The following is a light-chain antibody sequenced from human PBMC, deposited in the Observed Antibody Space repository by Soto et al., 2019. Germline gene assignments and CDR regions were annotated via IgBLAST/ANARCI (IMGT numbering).Light chain of an antibody. CDR1: QSVSSN. Sequence: ELVMTQSPATLSVSPGESATLSCRASQSVSSNLAWYQQKPGQAPRLLIYGASTRATGIPARFSGSGSGTEFTLTISSLQSEDFAVYYCQQYNNWPPLTFGGGTKVEIK. V-gene: IGKV3-15*01. CDR2: GAS. CDR3: QQYNNWPPLT. J-gene: IGKJ4*01.